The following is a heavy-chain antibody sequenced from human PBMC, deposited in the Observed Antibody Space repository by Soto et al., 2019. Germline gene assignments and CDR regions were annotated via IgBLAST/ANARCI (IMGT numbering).Heavy chain of an antibody. CDR3: ALLAAIHYYYGMDV. V-gene: IGHV3-7*01. Sequence: EVQLVESGGGLVQPGGSLRLSCAASEFTFSSYGLTWVRQAPGKGLEWVANIKQDGSEKYYVDSVKGRFTISRDNAKNSLYLQMNSLRAEDTAVYYCALLAAIHYYYGMDVWGQGTTVTVSS. CDR1: EFTFSSYG. CDR2: IKQDGSEK. J-gene: IGHJ6*02. D-gene: IGHD2-2*01.